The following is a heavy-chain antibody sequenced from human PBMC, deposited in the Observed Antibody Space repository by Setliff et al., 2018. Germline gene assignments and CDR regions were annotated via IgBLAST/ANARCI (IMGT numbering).Heavy chain of an antibody. CDR2: VYVGGNT. V-gene: IGHV4-61*09. J-gene: IGHJ4*02. CDR3: ARTGTYRYFDY. CDR1: GVSIANTASY. D-gene: IGHD1-1*01. Sequence: SETLSLTCNVSGVSIANTASYWSWIRQPAGKTLEWIGQVYVGGNTYYNASLRSRLTISVDTSKNQFSLKLNSVTAPDTAVYYCARTGTYRYFDYWGQGILVTVSS.